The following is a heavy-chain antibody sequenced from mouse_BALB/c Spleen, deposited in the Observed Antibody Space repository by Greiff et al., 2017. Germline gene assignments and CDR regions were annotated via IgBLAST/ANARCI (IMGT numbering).Heavy chain of an antibody. CDR3: ARRDGNYPFWFDV. CDR2: ISYSGST. V-gene: IGHV3-2*02. Sequence: EVQLVESGPGLVKPSQSLSLTCTVTGYSITSDYAWNWIRQFPGNKLEWMGYISYSGSTSYNPSLKSRISITRDTSKNQFFLQLNSVTTEDTATYYCARRDGNYPFWFDVWGAGTTVTVSS. CDR1: GYSITSDYA. J-gene: IGHJ1*01. D-gene: IGHD2-1*01.